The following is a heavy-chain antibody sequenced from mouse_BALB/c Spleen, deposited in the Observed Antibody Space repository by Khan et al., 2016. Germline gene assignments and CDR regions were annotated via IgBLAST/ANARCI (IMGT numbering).Heavy chain of an antibody. CDR2: ISYSGST. Sequence: EVQLQESGPGLVKPSQSLSLTCTVTGYSITSDYAWNWIRQFPGSKLEWMGYISYSGSTSYNPSLKSRISITRDTSKNQFFLQLNSVTTEDTATYYCAREAMDYWGQGTSVTVSS. J-gene: IGHJ4*01. CDR3: AREAMDY. V-gene: IGHV3-2*02. CDR1: GYSITSDYA.